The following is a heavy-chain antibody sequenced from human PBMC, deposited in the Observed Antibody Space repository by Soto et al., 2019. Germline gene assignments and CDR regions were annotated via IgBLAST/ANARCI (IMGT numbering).Heavy chain of an antibody. D-gene: IGHD6-13*01. CDR3: ARAAAAPTYYYYYGMDV. J-gene: IGHJ6*02. CDR1: GYTFTVYY. CDR2: INPNSGGT. Sequence: ASVKVYCKASGYTFTVYYMHWVRQAPGQGLEWMGWINPNSGGTNYAQKFQGRVTMTRDTYISTAYMELSRLRSDDTAVYNCARAAAAPTYYYYYGMDVWGQGTTVTVSS. V-gene: IGHV1-2*02.